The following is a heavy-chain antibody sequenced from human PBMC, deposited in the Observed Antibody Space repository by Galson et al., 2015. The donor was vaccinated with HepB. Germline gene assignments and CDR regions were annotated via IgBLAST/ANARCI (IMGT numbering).Heavy chain of an antibody. J-gene: IGHJ4*02. CDR2: INAGNGNT. V-gene: IGHV1-3*01. Sequence: SVKVSCKASGYTFTSYAMHWVRQAPGQRLEWMGWINAGNGNTKYSQKFQGRVTITRDTSASTAYMELSSLRSEDTAVYYCARGGVDTAGAYYFDYWGQGTLVTVSS. D-gene: IGHD5-18*01. CDR3: ARGGVDTAGAYYFDY. CDR1: GYTFTSYA.